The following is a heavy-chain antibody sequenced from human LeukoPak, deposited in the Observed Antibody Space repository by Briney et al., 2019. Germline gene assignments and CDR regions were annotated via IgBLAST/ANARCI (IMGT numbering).Heavy chain of an antibody. Sequence: ASVTVSCKASGYTFTGYYMHWVRQAPGQGLEWMGWINPNSGGTNYAQKFQGWVTMTRDTSISTAYMELSRLRSDDTAVYYCARDSGSYYYYYGMDVWGQGTTVTVSS. CDR3: ARDSGSYYYYYGMDV. D-gene: IGHD1-26*01. CDR1: GYTFTGYY. V-gene: IGHV1-2*04. J-gene: IGHJ6*02. CDR2: INPNSGGT.